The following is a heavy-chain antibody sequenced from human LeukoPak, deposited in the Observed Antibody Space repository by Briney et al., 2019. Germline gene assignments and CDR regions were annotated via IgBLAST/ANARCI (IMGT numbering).Heavy chain of an antibody. CDR1: GFTFSDYY. CDR3: AKDQVSLGIVVVPAAIDMDV. D-gene: IGHD2-2*03. Sequence: GGSLRLSCAASGFTFSDYYMSWIRQAPGKGLEWISYISSSGSNMRYADSVKGRFTISRDNAKNTLYLQMNSLRAEDTAVYYCAKDQVSLGIVVVPAAIDMDVWGKGTTVTISS. CDR2: ISSSGSNM. V-gene: IGHV3-11*01. J-gene: IGHJ6*04.